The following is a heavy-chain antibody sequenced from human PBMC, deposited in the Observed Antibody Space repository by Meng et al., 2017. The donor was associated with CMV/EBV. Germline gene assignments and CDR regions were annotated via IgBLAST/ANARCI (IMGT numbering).Heavy chain of an antibody. D-gene: IGHD6-19*01. V-gene: IGHV1-46*01. CDR2: INPSGGST. J-gene: IGHJ4*02. CDR3: ARDPHSGWLDY. Sequence: LVRSAAELKRPGASVMVSCKASGTTLTSYLMHWVRQAPEQGLEWMGIINPSGGSTSYAQKFQGSVPMTRDTSTSTVYMELSSLRSEDTAVYYCARDPHSGWLDYWGQRTLVTVSS. CDR1: GTTLTSYL.